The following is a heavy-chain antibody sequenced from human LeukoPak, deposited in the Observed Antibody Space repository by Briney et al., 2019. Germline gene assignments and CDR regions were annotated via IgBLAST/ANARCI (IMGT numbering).Heavy chain of an antibody. J-gene: IGHJ5*02. CDR2: INHSGST. V-gene: IGHV4-34*01. CDR3: ARGKVVVAATLKWFDP. CDR1: GGSFSGYY. D-gene: IGHD2-15*01. Sequence: SETLSLTCAVYGGSFSGYYWSWIRQPPGKGLEGIGEINHSGSTNYNPSLKSRVTISVDTSKNQFSLKLSSVTAADTAVYYCARGKVVVAATLKWFDPWGQGTLVTVSS.